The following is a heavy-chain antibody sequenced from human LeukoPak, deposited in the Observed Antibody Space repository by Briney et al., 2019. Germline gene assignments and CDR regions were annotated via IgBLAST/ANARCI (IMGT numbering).Heavy chain of an antibody. V-gene: IGHV1-8*03. D-gene: IGHD6-13*01. CDR2: MNPNSGNT. J-gene: IGHJ3*02. CDR1: GYTFTSYD. CDR3: ARQIREAAADNAFDI. Sequence: ASVKVSCKASGYTFTSYDINWVRQVTGQGLEWMGWMNPNSGNTVYAQKFQGRVTITRNTSINTAYMELSSLRSDDTAVYYCARQIREAAADNAFDIWGQGTMVTVSS.